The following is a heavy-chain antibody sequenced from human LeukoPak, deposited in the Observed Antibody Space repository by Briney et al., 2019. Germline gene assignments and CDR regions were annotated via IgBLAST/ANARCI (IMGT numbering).Heavy chain of an antibody. CDR1: GGSFSGYY. D-gene: IGHD6-19*01. V-gene: IGHV4-34*01. J-gene: IGHJ3*02. Sequence: SETLSLTCAVYGGSFSGYYWSWIRQPPGKGLEWIGEINHSGSTNYNPSLKSRVTISVDTSKNQFSLKLSSVTAADTAVYYCAREPSPYSCGWFQGGNDAFDIWGQGTMVTVSS. CDR3: AREPSPYSCGWFQGGNDAFDI. CDR2: INHSGST.